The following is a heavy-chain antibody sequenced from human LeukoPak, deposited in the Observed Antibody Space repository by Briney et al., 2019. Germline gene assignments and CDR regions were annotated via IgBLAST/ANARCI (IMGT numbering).Heavy chain of an antibody. CDR1: GFTFDDYA. J-gene: IGHJ1*01. V-gene: IGHV3-9*01. CDR3: AKDASSIAARPEH. Sequence: GGSLRLSCAASGFTFDDYAMNWGRQAPGKGLEWDSGISWNSGSIGYADSVKGRFTISRDNAKNSLYLQMNSLRAEDTALYYCAKDASSIAARPEHWGQGTLVTVSS. CDR2: ISWNSGSI. D-gene: IGHD6-6*01.